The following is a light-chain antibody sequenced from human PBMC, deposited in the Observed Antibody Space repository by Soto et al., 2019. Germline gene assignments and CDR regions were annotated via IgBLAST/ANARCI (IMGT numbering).Light chain of an antibody. V-gene: IGLV2-14*01. J-gene: IGLJ1*01. Sequence: QSVLTQPASASGSPGQSITISCTGTSSDVGGYNYVSWYQQHPGKAPKLMIYEVSNRPPGVSNRFSGSKSGNTASLTISGLQAEDEADYYCSSYTGSSTYVFGTGTKVTVL. CDR1: SSDVGGYNY. CDR2: EVS. CDR3: SSYTGSSTYV.